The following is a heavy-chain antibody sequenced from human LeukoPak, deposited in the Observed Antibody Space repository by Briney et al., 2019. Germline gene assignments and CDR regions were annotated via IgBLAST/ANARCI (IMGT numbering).Heavy chain of an antibody. CDR3: ARDPRTTVTTSLFDH. Sequence: GGSLRLSCAASGFTFSSYSMNWVRQAPGKGLECLSSISSSINYIYYADSGNGRFTISRDNANNSLYQQMNSLRDKETAVYDCARDPRTTVTTSLFDHWGQGPLVRVPT. J-gene: IGHJ4*02. D-gene: IGHD4-17*01. CDR2: ISSSINYI. CDR1: GFTFSSYS. V-gene: IGHV3-21*01.